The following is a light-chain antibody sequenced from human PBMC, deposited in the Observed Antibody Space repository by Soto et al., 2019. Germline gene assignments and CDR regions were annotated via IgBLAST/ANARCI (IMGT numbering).Light chain of an antibody. V-gene: IGKV1-12*01. Sequence: DIQMTQSPSSVSASVGDRVTITCRASQDIDNWLAWYQQKPGKAPKLLIYAASTLQSGVPSRFGGSGSGTDFTFTISSLQPEDFATYYCQQGSSFPWTFGQGTKVEIK. J-gene: IGKJ1*01. CDR1: QDIDNW. CDR3: QQGSSFPWT. CDR2: AAS.